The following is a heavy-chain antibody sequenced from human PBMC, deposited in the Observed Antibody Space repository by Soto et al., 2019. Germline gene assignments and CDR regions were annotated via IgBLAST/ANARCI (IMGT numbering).Heavy chain of an antibody. V-gene: IGHV1-18*01. CDR3: ARDGLFVGWYNWFDP. Sequence: GASVKVSCKASGYTFTSYGISWVRQAPGQGLEWMGWISAYNGNTNYAQKLQGRVTMTTDTSTSTAYMELRSLRSDDTAVYYCARDGLFVGWYNWFDPWGQGTLVTVSS. CDR2: ISAYNGNT. D-gene: IGHD2-15*01. CDR1: GYTFTSYG. J-gene: IGHJ5*02.